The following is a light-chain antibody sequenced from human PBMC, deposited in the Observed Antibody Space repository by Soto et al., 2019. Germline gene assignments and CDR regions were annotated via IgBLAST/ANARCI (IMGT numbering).Light chain of an antibody. V-gene: IGLV2-14*03. J-gene: IGLJ2*01. CDR2: DVT. CDR3: SSYSRSTTHVV. CDR1: SSDVGDFNY. Sequence: QSALTQPASVSGSPGRSVTISCTGTSSDVGDFNYVSWYQHLPGRAPKLIIYDVTNRPSGISYRFSASKSGRTASLTISGLQAEDVADYYCSSYSRSTTHVVFGGGTKLTVL.